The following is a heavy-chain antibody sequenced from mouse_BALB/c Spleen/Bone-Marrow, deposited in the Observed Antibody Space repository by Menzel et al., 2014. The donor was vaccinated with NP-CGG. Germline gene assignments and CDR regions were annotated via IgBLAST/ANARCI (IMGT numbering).Heavy chain of an antibody. CDR1: DFNIKDTY. V-gene: IGHV14-3*02. CDR3: AMITTGAWFAY. J-gene: IGHJ3*01. Sequence: VQLKESGAELVKPGASVKLSCTASDFNIKDTYMHWVKQRPEQGLEWIGRIDPANGNTKYDPKFQGKATITADTSSNTAYLQLSSLTSEDTAVYYCAMITTGAWFAYWGQGTLVTVSA. D-gene: IGHD2-4*01. CDR2: IDPANGNT.